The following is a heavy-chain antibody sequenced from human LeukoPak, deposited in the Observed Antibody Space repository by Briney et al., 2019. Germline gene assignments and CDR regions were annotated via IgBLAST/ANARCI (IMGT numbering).Heavy chain of an antibody. J-gene: IGHJ6*02. CDR3: ARSASIVGAPFYYYYGMDV. CDR1: GFTFSSYG. D-gene: IGHD1-26*01. CDR2: IWYDGSNK. V-gene: IGHV3-33*01. Sequence: PGGSLRLSCAASGFTFSSYGMHWVRQAPGKGLEWVAVIWYDGSNKYYADSVKGRFTISRDNSKNTLYLQMNNLRAEDTAVYYCARSASIVGAPFYYYYGMDVWGQGTTVTVSS.